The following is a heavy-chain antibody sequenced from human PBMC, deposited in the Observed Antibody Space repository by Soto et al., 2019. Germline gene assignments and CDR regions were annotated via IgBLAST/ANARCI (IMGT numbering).Heavy chain of an antibody. CDR1: GYSFTSYW. D-gene: IGHD3-22*01. CDR3: TYYYDSSGYPIDY. V-gene: IGHV5-10-1*01. J-gene: IGHJ4*02. Sequence: EVQLVQSGAEVKKPGESLRISCKGSGYSFTSYWISWVRQMPGKGLEWTGRIDPSDSYTNYSPSFQGHVTISADKSISTAYLQWSSLKASDTAMYYCTYYYDSSGYPIDYWGQGTLVTVSS. CDR2: IDPSDSYT.